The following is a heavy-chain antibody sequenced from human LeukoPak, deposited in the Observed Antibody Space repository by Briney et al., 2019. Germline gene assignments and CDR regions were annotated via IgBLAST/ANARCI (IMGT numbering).Heavy chain of an antibody. CDR1: GFTFSSHA. J-gene: IGHJ4*02. CDR2: ISYDGSNK. V-gene: IGHV3-30*18. CDR3: AKDTTILRAMDY. D-gene: IGHD3-3*01. Sequence: PGGSLRLSCAASGFTFSSHAMHGVRQAPGKGLEWGAGISYDGSNKYNADSVKGRFTISRNNSKNTLFLQMNSLRAEYTAVYYCAKDTTILRAMDYWGQGTLVTVSS.